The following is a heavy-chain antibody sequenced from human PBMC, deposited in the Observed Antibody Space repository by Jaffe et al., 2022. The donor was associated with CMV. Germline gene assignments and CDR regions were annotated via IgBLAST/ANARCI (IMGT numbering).Heavy chain of an antibody. CDR1: GYTFTSYG. CDR2: ISAYNGNT. J-gene: IGHJ6*02. V-gene: IGHV1-18*01. CDR3: ARDPYYDFWSGYYTSYYYYYYGMDV. D-gene: IGHD3-3*01. Sequence: QVQLVQSGAEVKKPGASVKVSCKASGYTFTSYGISWVRQAPGQGLEWMGWISAYNGNTNYAQKLQGRVTMTTDTSTSTAYMELRSLRSDDTAVYYCARDPYYDFWSGYYTSYYYYYYGMDVWGQGTTVTVSS.